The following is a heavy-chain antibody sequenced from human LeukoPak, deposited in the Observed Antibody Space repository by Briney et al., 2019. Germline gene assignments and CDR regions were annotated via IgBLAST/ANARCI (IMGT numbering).Heavy chain of an antibody. CDR1: GFAFSDHY. CDR2: SRNKANSYST. V-gene: IGHV3-72*01. Sequence: GGSLRLSCAASGFAFSDHYMDWVRQAPGKGLEWVGRSRNKANSYSTAYAASVKGRFTISRDDSKSSLYLLMNSLKTEDTAVYYCATGVITLLRGADRSFDIWGQGTMVTVSS. CDR3: ATGVITLLRGADRSFDI. J-gene: IGHJ3*02. D-gene: IGHD3-10*01.